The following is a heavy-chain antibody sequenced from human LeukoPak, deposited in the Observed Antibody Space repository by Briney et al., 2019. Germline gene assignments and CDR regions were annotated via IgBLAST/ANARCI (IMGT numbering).Heavy chain of an antibody. D-gene: IGHD3-22*01. J-gene: IGHJ4*02. V-gene: IGHV1-24*01. Sequence: GASVKVSCKVSGYTLTELSMHWVRQAPGKGLEWMGGFGPEDGETIYAQKFQGRVTMTEDTSTDTAYMELSSLRSEDTAVYYCATPAELVVVNAFDYWGQGTLVTVSS. CDR1: GYTLTELS. CDR3: ATPAELVVVNAFDY. CDR2: FGPEDGET.